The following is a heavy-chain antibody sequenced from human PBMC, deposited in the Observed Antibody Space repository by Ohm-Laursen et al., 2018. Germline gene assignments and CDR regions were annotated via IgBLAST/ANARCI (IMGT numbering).Heavy chain of an antibody. Sequence: SLRLSCAASGFTFSSHSMNWVRQAPGKGLEWVSSISSSSSYIYYADSVEGRFTISRDNAKNSLHLQMNSLRAEDTAVYYCARETATTGADFWGQGTLVTVSS. CDR3: ARETATTGADF. CDR2: ISSSSSYI. D-gene: IGHD4-17*01. J-gene: IGHJ4*02. CDR1: GFTFSSHS. V-gene: IGHV3-21*01.